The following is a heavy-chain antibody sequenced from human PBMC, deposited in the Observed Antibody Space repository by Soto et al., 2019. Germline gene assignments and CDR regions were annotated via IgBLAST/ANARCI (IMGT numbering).Heavy chain of an antibody. D-gene: IGHD3-22*01. Sequence: QLQLQESGSGLVKPSQTLSLTCAVSGGSISSGGYSWSWIRQPPGKGLEWIGYIYHSGSTCYNPSLKSRVPISVDRSKNQFSLKLSSVTAADTAVYYCARRSDYYDSSGYSFDYWGQGTLVTVSS. CDR1: GGSISSGGYS. CDR2: IYHSGST. CDR3: ARRSDYYDSSGYSFDY. V-gene: IGHV4-30-2*01. J-gene: IGHJ4*02.